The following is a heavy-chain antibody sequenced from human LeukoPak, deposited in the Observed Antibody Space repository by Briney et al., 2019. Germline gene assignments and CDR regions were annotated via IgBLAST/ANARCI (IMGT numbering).Heavy chain of an antibody. CDR3: ARTNYGDLGY. Sequence: GGSLRLSCAASGFTFSSYAMHWVRQAPGKGLEYVSAISSNGDSTYYANSVKGRFTISRDNSKNTLYLQMGSLRAEDMAVYYCARTNYGDLGYWGQGTLVTVSS. CDR1: GFTFSSYA. D-gene: IGHD4-17*01. J-gene: IGHJ4*02. CDR2: ISSNGDST. V-gene: IGHV3-64*01.